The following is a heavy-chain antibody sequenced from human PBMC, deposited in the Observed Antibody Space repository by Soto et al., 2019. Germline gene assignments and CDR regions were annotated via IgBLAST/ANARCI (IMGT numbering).Heavy chain of an antibody. D-gene: IGHD2-21*02. CDR2: VYYTGTT. CDR1: GGSISSSSYY. V-gene: IGHV4-39*02. Sequence: SETLSLTCTVSGGSISSSSYYWGWIRQTPGRGLEWIGSVYYTGTTYYTPSLQGRVTMSADTSKNTFFLELRSVTAADTAVYFCARGPPIVMGTTIGPRNYYFDYWGQGTLVTVS. J-gene: IGHJ4*02. CDR3: ARGPPIVMGTTIGPRNYYFDY.